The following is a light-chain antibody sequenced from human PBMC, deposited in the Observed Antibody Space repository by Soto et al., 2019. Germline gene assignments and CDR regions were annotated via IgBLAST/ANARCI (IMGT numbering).Light chain of an antibody. Sequence: IQMTQSPSTLSASVGDGVTVSCRASQGISSYLAWYQQKPGKAPKVLIYAASTLQSGVPSRFSGSGSGTAFTLTISSLQPEDFATYYCQQLNSSPLTFGQGTRLEIK. CDR3: QQLNSSPLT. CDR1: QGISSY. V-gene: IGKV1-9*01. J-gene: IGKJ5*01. CDR2: AAS.